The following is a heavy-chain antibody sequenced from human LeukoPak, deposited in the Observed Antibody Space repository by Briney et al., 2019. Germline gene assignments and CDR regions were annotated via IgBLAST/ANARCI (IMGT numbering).Heavy chain of an antibody. V-gene: IGHV4-34*01. Sequence: SETLSLTCAVYGGSFSGYYWSWIRQPPGKGLEWIGEINHSGSTNYNPSLKSRVAISVDTSKNQFSLKLSSVTAADTAVYYCARGRLPYSSSWYVGRYFDYWGQGTLVTVSS. J-gene: IGHJ4*02. D-gene: IGHD6-13*01. CDR3: ARGRLPYSSSWYVGRYFDY. CDR2: INHSGST. CDR1: GGSFSGYY.